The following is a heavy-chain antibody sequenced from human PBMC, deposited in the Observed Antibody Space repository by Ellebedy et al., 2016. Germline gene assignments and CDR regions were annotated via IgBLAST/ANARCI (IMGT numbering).Heavy chain of an antibody. Sequence: SETLSLTCAVSGGSISSDNWWTWVRQPPGKGLEWIGEIYHSGGTTYSPSLTSRVTMSVDKSENQFSLKLNSVTAADTAVYYCASQVSGDDGFDIWGQGTMVTVSS. V-gene: IGHV4-4*02. CDR3: ASQVSGDDGFDI. CDR2: IYHSGGT. D-gene: IGHD5/OR15-5a*01. CDR1: GGSISSDNW. J-gene: IGHJ3*02.